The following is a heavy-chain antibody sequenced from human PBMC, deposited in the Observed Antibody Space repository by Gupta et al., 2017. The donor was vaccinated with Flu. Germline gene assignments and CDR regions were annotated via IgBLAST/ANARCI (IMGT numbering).Heavy chain of an antibody. V-gene: IGHV3-21*01. CDR2: ISSSSSYI. Sequence: EVQLVESGGGLVKPGGSLRLSCAASGFTFNTYGMNWVRQAPGKGLEWVSSISSSSSYIYYADSVKGRFTISRHNAKNSLYRQMNSLRAEDTAVYYCARAWDVTVAGTFDYWGQGTLVTVSS. J-gene: IGHJ4*02. D-gene: IGHD6-19*01. CDR1: GFTFNTYG. CDR3: ARAWDVTVAGTFDY.